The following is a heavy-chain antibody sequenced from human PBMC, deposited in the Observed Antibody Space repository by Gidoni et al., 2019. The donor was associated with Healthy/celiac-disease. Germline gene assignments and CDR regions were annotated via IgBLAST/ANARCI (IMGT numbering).Heavy chain of an antibody. D-gene: IGHD3-22*01. CDR1: GFTFSSYA. CDR3: AKDRSVTYYYDSSGPYYFDY. J-gene: IGHJ4*02. V-gene: IGHV3-23*01. Sequence: EVQLLESGGGLVQPGGSLRLSCAASGFTFSSYAMSWVRQAPGKGLEWVSAIRGSGGSTYYADSVKGRFTISRDNTKNTLYLQMNSLRAEDTAVYYCAKDRSVTYYYDSSGPYYFDYWGQGTLVTVSS. CDR2: IRGSGGST.